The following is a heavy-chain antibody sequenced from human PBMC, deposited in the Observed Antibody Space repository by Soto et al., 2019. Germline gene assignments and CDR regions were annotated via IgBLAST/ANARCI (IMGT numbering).Heavy chain of an antibody. CDR1: WGSIISGGYY. CDR3: ASNPLAARPLAY. J-gene: IGHJ4*02. V-gene: IGHV4-30-4*08. Sequence: SVTKSRTWTVCWGSIISGGYYWSWIRQPPGKGLEWSVYVYYSGSTYYNPSLNSRVTISVDTSNNQFSLKLSSVTAADTAVYYCASNPLAARPLAYWVQRTPVPVSS. CDR2: VYYSGST. D-gene: IGHD6-6*01.